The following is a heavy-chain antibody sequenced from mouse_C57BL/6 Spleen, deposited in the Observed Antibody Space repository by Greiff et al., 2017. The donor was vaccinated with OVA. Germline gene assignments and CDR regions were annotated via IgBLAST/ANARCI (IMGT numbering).Heavy chain of an antibody. CDR1: GYTFTGYW. CDR2: ILPGSGST. Sequence: VQLQQSGAELMKPGASVKLSCKATGYTFTGYWIEWVKQRPGHGLEWLGEILPGSGSTNSNEKFKGKATFTADTSSITAYMQLSSLTIEDSAIYYCASRVYYGYDGYWGQGTTLTVSS. D-gene: IGHD2-2*01. V-gene: IGHV1-9*01. J-gene: IGHJ2*01. CDR3: ASRVYYGYDGY.